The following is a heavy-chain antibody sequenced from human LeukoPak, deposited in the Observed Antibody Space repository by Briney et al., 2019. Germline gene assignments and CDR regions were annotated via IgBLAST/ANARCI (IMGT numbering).Heavy chain of an antibody. CDR3: AHRPRELAFDF. Sequence: ESGPTLVNXTQTLTLTCTFSGFSLSTSGVGVDWIRQSPGKALEWLALIYWDDDKRYRSSLKSRLTITKDTSKNQVVLTMTNMDPVDTATSYCAHRPRELAFDFWGQGTLVTVSS. J-gene: IGHJ4*02. V-gene: IGHV2-5*02. D-gene: IGHD1-7*01. CDR1: GFSLSTSGVG. CDR2: IYWDDDK.